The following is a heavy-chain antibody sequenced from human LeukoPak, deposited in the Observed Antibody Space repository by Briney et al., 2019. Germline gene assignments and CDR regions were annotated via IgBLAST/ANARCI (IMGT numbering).Heavy chain of an antibody. D-gene: IGHD3-10*01. CDR3: ASLGSGSYYPFDDFDI. Sequence: GESLKISCKGSGYSFTSYWIGWVRQIPGKGLEWMGIIYPGDSDTRYSPSFQGQVTISADKSISTAYLQWSSLKASDTAMYYCASLGSGSYYPFDDFDIWGQGTMVTVSS. CDR2: IYPGDSDT. CDR1: GYSFTSYW. V-gene: IGHV5-51*01. J-gene: IGHJ3*02.